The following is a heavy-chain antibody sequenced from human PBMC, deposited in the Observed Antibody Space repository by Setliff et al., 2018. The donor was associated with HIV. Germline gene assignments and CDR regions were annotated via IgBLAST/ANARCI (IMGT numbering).Heavy chain of an antibody. V-gene: IGHV4-59*11. Sequence: SETLSLTCTVSGGSISSHYWSWIRQPPGKGLEWIGYIYYSGNTNYNPSLKSRVTISVDTSKNQFSLKLRSVTAADTAAYYCAREIPYSFGYYFDYWGQGTLVTVSS. CDR1: GGSISSHY. J-gene: IGHJ4*02. D-gene: IGHD5-18*01. CDR2: IYYSGNT. CDR3: AREIPYSFGYYFDY.